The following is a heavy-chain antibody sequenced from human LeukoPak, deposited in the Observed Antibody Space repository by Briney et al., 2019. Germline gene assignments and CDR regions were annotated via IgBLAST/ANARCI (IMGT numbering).Heavy chain of an antibody. V-gene: IGHV4-31*03. CDR2: IYYTGST. J-gene: IGHJ4*02. Sequence: SETLSLTCTVSGVSISSGGYYWSWIRQHPGKGLEWIGYIYYTGSTYYNPSLKSRVSISVDTSKNQFSLKLSSVTAADTAVYYCAREIVGATRTDHWGQGTLVTVSS. CDR1: GVSISSGGYY. D-gene: IGHD1-26*01. CDR3: AREIVGATRTDH.